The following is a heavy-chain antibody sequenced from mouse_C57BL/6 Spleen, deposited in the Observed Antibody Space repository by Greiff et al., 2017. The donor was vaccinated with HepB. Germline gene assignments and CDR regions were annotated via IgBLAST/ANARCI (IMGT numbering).Heavy chain of an antibody. CDR3: ARDWGYAMDY. CDR2: IYPGDGDT. J-gene: IGHJ4*01. CDR1: GYVFSSSW. V-gene: IGHV1-82*01. Sequence: QVQLQQSGPELVKPGASVKISCKASGYVFSSSWMNWVKQRPGKGLEWIGRIYPGDGDTNYNGKFKGKATLTADKSSSTAYMQLSSLTSEDSAVYFCARDWGYAMDYWGQGTSVTVSS.